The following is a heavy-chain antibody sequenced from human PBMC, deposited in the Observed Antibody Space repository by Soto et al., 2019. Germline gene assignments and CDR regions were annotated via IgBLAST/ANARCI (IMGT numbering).Heavy chain of an antibody. Sequence: QTLSLTCVICGDSVSNNCATWNWIRQSPSRGLEWLGRAYYRSRWQYDYATSVRSRITINPDTSKNQISLQLTSVTPEDTAVYYCARDPPDFNSGFDSWGQGSLVTVSS. CDR3: ARDPPDFNSGFDS. V-gene: IGHV6-1*01. CDR1: GDSVSNNCAT. J-gene: IGHJ4*02. D-gene: IGHD1-26*01. CDR2: AYYRSRWQY.